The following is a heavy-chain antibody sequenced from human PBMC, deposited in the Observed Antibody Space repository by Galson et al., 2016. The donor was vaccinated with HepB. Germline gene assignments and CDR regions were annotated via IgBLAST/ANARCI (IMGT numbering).Heavy chain of an antibody. CDR3: ARSRRDFWSGRDAFDI. CDR1: GFNFKTWA. CDR2: ISHDGGDK. V-gene: IGHV3-30-3*01. D-gene: IGHD3-3*01. J-gene: IGHJ3*02. Sequence: SLRLSCAASGFNFKTWAMHWVRQAPGKGLEWLTVISHDGGDKYYGHSVKGRFTISRDNSKSTLYFQMNSLRTEDTAVYYCARSRRDFWSGRDAFDIWGQGTMVSVSS.